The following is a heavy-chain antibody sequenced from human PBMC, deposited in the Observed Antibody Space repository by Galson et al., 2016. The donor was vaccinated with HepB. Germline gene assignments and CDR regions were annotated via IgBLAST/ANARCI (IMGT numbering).Heavy chain of an antibody. V-gene: IGHV4-4*02. CDR3: ARALPGLHAFDI. CDR2: IYYIGST. D-gene: IGHD3-10*01. Sequence: SETLSLTCAVSGGSISSSNWWSWVRQPPGKGLEWIGEIYYIGSTNYNPSLKSRVTISVDKSKNQFSLKLSSVTAADAAPYYCARALPGLHAFDIWGQGTMVTGSS. CDR1: GGSISSSNW. J-gene: IGHJ3*02.